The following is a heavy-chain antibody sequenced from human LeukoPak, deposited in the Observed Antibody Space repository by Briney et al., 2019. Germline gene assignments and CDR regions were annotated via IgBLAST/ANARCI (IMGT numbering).Heavy chain of an antibody. V-gene: IGHV3-53*01. Sequence: PGGSLRLSCAASGFTVSSNYMSWVRQAPGKGLEWVSVIYSGGSTYYADSVKGRFTISRDNSKNTLYLQMNSLRAEDTAVYYCAREFSSSWYGGEYYFDYWGQGTLVTVSS. J-gene: IGHJ4*02. CDR1: GFTVSSNY. CDR3: AREFSSSWYGGEYYFDY. D-gene: IGHD6-13*01. CDR2: IYSGGST.